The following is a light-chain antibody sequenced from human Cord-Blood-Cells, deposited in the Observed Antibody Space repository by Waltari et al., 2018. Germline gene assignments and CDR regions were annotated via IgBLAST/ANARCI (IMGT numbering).Light chain of an antibody. Sequence: LQMTQSPSTLSASVVDTVTIPCRASQSISSWLAWYQQKPGKAPKLLIYDASSLESGVPSRFSGSGSGTEFTLTISSLQPDDFATYYCQQYNSYSPYTFGQGTKLEIK. V-gene: IGKV1-5*01. CDR2: DAS. J-gene: IGKJ2*01. CDR3: QQYNSYSPYT. CDR1: QSISSW.